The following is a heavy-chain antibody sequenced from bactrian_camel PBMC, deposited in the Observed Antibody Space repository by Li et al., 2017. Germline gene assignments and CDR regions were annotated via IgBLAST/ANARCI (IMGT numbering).Heavy chain of an antibody. CDR1: GFSFSHWD. CDR2: MTISGWT. J-gene: IGHJ6*01. V-gene: IGHV3S67*01. Sequence: VQLVESGGGLVQPGGSLRLSCAASGFSFSHWDMSWVRQVPGKPREGVAAMTISGWTSYADVAAGRFTISMNNAKTTLYLRMNSLKIDDTAMYHCATGSGPVEAGEVRNVGSWGQGTQVTVS. CDR3: ATGSGPVEAGEVRNVGS. D-gene: IGHD4*01.